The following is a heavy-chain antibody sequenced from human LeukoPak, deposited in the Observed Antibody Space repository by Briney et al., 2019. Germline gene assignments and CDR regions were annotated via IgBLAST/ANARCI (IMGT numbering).Heavy chain of an antibody. CDR2: TSYDGSNK. J-gene: IGHJ4*02. V-gene: IGHV3-30*03. D-gene: IGHD1-26*01. CDR1: GFTFSSYS. Sequence: PGGSLRLSCAASGFTFSSYSMHWVRQAPGKGLEWVAVTSYDGSNKYYADSVKGRFTISRDNSNNTVYLQMNSLRPEDTAVYYCARDKGGHTGSYSGLDYWGQGTLVIVSS. CDR3: ARDKGGHTGSYSGLDY.